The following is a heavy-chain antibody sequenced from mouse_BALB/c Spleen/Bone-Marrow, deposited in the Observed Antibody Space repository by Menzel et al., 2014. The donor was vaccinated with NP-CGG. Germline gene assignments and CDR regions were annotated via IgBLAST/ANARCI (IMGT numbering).Heavy chain of an antibody. CDR1: GYAFSSYW. D-gene: IGHD2-2*01. J-gene: IGHJ3*01. Sequence: QVQLQQSGAELVRPGSSVKISCKASGYAFSSYWMNWVKQRPGQGLEWIGQIYPGDGDTNYNGKLKGKATLTADKSSSTAYMQLSSLTSEDSAVYFCARAGGYDGFAYWGQGTLVTVSA. V-gene: IGHV1-80*01. CDR2: IYPGDGDT. CDR3: ARAGGYDGFAY.